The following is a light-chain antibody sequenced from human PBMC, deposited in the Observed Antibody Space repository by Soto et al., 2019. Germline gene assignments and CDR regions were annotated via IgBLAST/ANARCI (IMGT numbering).Light chain of an antibody. Sequence: EIVMTQSPATLSVSPVERATLSFRASQSVSSNLAWYQQKPGQAPRLLIYGASTRATGIPARFSGSGSGTEFTLTINSLQPDDFATYYCQQYDTYWTFGQGTKVDI. CDR2: GAS. CDR1: QSVSSN. J-gene: IGKJ1*01. CDR3: QQYDTYWT. V-gene: IGKV3D-15*01.